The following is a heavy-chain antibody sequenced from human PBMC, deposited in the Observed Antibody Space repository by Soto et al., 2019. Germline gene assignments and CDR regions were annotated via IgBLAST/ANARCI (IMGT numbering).Heavy chain of an antibody. V-gene: IGHV6-1*01. Sequence: QSQTLSLTCAISGDSVSSNSAAWNWIRQSPSRGLEWLGRTYYRSKWYNDYAVSVKSRITINPDTSKNQFSLQLNSVTPEDAAVYYCARDYYGGGDCYPDYYFSYGMDVWGQGTTVTVSS. CDR1: GDSVSSNSAA. CDR2: TYYRSKWYN. CDR3: ARDYYGGGDCYPDYYFSYGMDV. J-gene: IGHJ6*02. D-gene: IGHD2-21*02.